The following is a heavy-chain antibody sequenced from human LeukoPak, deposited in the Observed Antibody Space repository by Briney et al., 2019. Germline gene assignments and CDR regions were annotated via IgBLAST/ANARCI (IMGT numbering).Heavy chain of an antibody. D-gene: IGHD4-23*01. J-gene: IGHJ6*03. CDR3: ARGRWSYYMDV. Sequence: SETLSLTCAVYGGSFSGYYWSWIRQPPGKGLEWIGEINHSGSTNYNPSLKSRVTISVDTSKNQFSLKLSSVTAADTAVYYCARGRWSYYMDVWGKGTTVTVSS. CDR2: INHSGST. CDR1: GGSFSGYY. V-gene: IGHV4-34*01.